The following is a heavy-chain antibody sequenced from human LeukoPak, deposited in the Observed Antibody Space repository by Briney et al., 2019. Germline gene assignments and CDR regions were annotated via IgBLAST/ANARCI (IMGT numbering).Heavy chain of an antibody. D-gene: IGHD3-10*01. CDR3: ARGSNRGLFAK. Sequence: SETLSLTCAVSGGSFSGYYWNWIRQPPGNGLEWIGEINPSGGADYSASLKSRVTISVDTSTNQFSLKVTSVTAADAAVYYCARGSNRGLFAKGGQGTLVTASS. J-gene: IGHJ1*01. V-gene: IGHV4-34*01. CDR2: INPSGGA. CDR1: GGSFSGYY.